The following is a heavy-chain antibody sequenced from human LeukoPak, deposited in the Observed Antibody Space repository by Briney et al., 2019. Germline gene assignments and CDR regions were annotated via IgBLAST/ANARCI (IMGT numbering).Heavy chain of an antibody. V-gene: IGHV4-59*01. CDR3: ARVSYYYGSGSADGGWFDP. D-gene: IGHD3-10*01. J-gene: IGHJ5*02. Sequence: PSETLSLTCTVSGGSISSYYWSWIRQPPGKGLEWIGYIYYSGSTNYNPSLKSRVTISVDTSKNQFSLKLSSVTAADTAVYYCARVSYYYGSGSADGGWFDPWGQGTLVTVSS. CDR2: IYYSGST. CDR1: GGSISSYY.